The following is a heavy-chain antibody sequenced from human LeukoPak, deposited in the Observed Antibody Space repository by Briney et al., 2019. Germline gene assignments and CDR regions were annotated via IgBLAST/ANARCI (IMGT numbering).Heavy chain of an antibody. CDR3: ARIYYYGSGSQKYYFDY. V-gene: IGHV5-51*01. J-gene: IGHJ4*02. CDR1: GYIFTSYW. CDR2: IYPGDSDT. Sequence: GESLKISCKGSGYIFTSYWIGWVRQMPGKGLEWVGIIYPGDSDTRYSPSFQGQVTISADKSISTAYLQWSSLKASDTAMYYCARIYYYGSGSQKYYFDYWGQGTLVTVSS. D-gene: IGHD3-10*01.